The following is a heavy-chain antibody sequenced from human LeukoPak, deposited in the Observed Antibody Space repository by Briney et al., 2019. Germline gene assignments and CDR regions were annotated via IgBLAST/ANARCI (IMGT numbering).Heavy chain of an antibody. J-gene: IGHJ5*02. CDR2: ISWDGGSS. V-gene: IGHV3-43D*03. Sequence: PGGSLRLSCAASGFSFDDSAMHWVRQAPGKGLEWVSLISWDGGSSYYADSVKGRFTISRDNAKNSLYLQMNSLRAEDTALYYCASRRGYSYGYEFDPWGQGTLVTVSS. CDR1: GFSFDDSA. D-gene: IGHD5-18*01. CDR3: ASRRGYSYGYEFDP.